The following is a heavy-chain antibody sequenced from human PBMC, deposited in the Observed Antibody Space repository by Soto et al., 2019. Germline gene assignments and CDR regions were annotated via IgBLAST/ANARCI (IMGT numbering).Heavy chain of an antibody. Sequence: ESGGGVVQPGRSLRLSCAASGFTFSSYAMHWVRQAPGKGLDWVAVISYDGSNKYYADSVKGRFTISRDNSKNTLYLLLNSLTAEDTAVYYCALESLRSWGQGTLVTVSS. CDR3: ALESLRS. J-gene: IGHJ5*02. D-gene: IGHD3-3*01. V-gene: IGHV3-30-3*01. CDR2: ISYDGSNK. CDR1: GFTFSSYA.